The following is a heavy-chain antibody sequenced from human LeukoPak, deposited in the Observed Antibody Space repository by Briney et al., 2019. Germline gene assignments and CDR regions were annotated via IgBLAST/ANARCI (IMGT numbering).Heavy chain of an antibody. CDR2: ISYDGSNK. CDR3: AKDMGEGARVTYGSYYYYYGMDV. D-gene: IGHD3-10*01. V-gene: IGHV3-30*18. CDR1: GFTFSSYG. J-gene: IGHJ6*02. Sequence: GGSLRLSCAASGFTFSSYGMHWVRQAPGKGLEWVAVISYDGSNKYYADSVKGRFTISRDNAKNSLYLQMNSLRAEDTALYYCAKDMGEGARVTYGSYYYYYGMDVWGQGTTVTVSS.